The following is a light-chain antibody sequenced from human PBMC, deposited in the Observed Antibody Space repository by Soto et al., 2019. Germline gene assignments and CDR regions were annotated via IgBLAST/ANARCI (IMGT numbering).Light chain of an antibody. CDR1: QSLSSR. Sequence: IQMTQSPSSLSASVGDRVTITCRASQSLSSRLTWYQQKPGEAPKLLIYETSSLHSGVPSRFNGSGSETDFTLTINSLHPVDFATYYCQQSFSPLYTFGQGTKLEIK. V-gene: IGKV1-39*01. CDR3: QQSFSPLYT. CDR2: ETS. J-gene: IGKJ2*01.